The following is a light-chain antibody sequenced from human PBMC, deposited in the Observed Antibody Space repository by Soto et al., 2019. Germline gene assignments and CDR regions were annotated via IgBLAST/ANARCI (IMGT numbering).Light chain of an antibody. CDR2: VAS. J-gene: IGKJ1*01. V-gene: IGKV3-15*01. CDR1: QSVSSN. Sequence: EIVMTQSPATLSVSPGERATLSCRASQSVSSNLVWYQQRPGQAPRLLIYVASTRATGIPARFSGSGSGTEFTLTISRLQSEDLAVYYCQQYHIWWTFGQGTKVEIK. CDR3: QQYHIWWT.